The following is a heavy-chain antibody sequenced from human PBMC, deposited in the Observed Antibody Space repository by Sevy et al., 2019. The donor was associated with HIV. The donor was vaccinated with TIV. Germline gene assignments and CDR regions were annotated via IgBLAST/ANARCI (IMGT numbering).Heavy chain of an antibody. V-gene: IGHV3-13*04. CDR2: IGIYGDT. D-gene: IGHD3-16*01. Sequence: GGSLRLSCVASGFDFTEHQMHWVRQPVGKGLEWIAAIGIYGDTYYMGSVKGRFTISREDANNSLFLQLASLTVGDTATYYCVRGTGVSLEGAWFDPWGQGTLVTVSS. CDR1: GFDFTEHQ. CDR3: VRGTGVSLEGAWFDP. J-gene: IGHJ5*02.